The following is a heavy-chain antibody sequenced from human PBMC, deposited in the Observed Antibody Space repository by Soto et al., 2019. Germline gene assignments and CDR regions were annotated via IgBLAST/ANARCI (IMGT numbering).Heavy chain of an antibody. CDR2: ISSSSSYI. J-gene: IGHJ3*02. Sequence: PGGSLRLSCAASGFTFSSYSMNWVRQAPGKGLEWVSSISSSSSYIYYADSVKGRFTISRDNAKNSLYLQMNSLRAEDTAVYYCASSRIAARSNDAFDIWGQGTMVTVSS. D-gene: IGHD6-6*01. V-gene: IGHV3-21*01. CDR1: GFTFSSYS. CDR3: ASSRIAARSNDAFDI.